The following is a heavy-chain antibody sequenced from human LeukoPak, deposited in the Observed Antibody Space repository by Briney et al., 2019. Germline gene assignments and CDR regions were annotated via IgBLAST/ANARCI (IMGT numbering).Heavy chain of an antibody. CDR1: GYSFIGYY. D-gene: IGHD6-13*01. Sequence: ASVKVSCKASGYSFIGYYMHWVRQAPGQGLEWMGWINPDTGGTNHAQNFQGRVTMTRDTFISTAYMELSGLTSDDTAVYYCARAGYTNSLEYWGQGTLVTVSS. J-gene: IGHJ4*02. CDR2: INPDTGGT. V-gene: IGHV1-2*02. CDR3: ARAGYTNSLEY.